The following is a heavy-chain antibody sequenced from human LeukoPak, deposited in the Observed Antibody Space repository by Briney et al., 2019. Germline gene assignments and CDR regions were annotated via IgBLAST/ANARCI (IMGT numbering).Heavy chain of an antibody. V-gene: IGHV4-34*01. CDR1: GGSFSGYY. CDR2: INHSGST. J-gene: IGHJ2*01. Sequence: SESLPLTCAVYGGSFSGYYWSWIRQPPGKGLEWIGEINHSGSTNYNPSLKCRATISVDTSKNQFSLKLNSVTAADTAVYYCARPATRYWYFDLWGRGTLVTVSS. CDR3: ARPATRYWYFDL.